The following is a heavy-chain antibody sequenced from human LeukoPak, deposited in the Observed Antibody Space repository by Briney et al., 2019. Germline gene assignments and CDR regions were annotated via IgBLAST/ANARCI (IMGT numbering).Heavy chain of an antibody. J-gene: IGHJ5*02. CDR2: IYYSGST. Sequence: SQTLSLTCTVSGGSISSGGYYWSWIRQHPGKGLEWIGYIYYSGSTYYNPSLKSRVTISVDTSKNQFSLKLSSVTAADTAVYYCARDGRGSGWYPNWFDPWGQRTLVTVSS. CDR1: GGSISSGGYY. V-gene: IGHV4-31*03. CDR3: ARDGRGSGWYPNWFDP. D-gene: IGHD6-19*01.